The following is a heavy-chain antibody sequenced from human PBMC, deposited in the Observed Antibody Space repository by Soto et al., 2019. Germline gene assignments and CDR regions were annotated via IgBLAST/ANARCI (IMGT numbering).Heavy chain of an antibody. CDR3: ARLGYDYYYYYMDV. Sequence: SETLSLTCTVSGGSISSYYWSWIRQPPGKGLEWIGYIYYSGSTNYNTSLKSRVTISVDTSKNQFSLKLSSVTAADTAVYYCARLGYDYYYYYMDVWGKGTTVTVSS. D-gene: IGHD5-12*01. V-gene: IGHV4-59*01. CDR2: IYYSGST. CDR1: GGSISSYY. J-gene: IGHJ6*03.